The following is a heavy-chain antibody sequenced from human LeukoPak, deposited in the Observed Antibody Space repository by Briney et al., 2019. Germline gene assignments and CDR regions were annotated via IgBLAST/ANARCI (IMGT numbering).Heavy chain of an antibody. CDR1: GFAVSSDF. CDR3: ARGEAYSSSFRGGREYYFDY. Sequence: PGGSLRLSCAASGFAVSSDFMRWVRQAPGKGPDWVSMIHSGDRTFYADSVKGRFTISRDNPKNTLYMQLNSLRADDTAVYYCARGEAYSSSFRGGREYYFDYWGQGTLVTVSS. CDR2: IHSGDRT. D-gene: IGHD6-6*01. V-gene: IGHV3-53*05. J-gene: IGHJ4*02.